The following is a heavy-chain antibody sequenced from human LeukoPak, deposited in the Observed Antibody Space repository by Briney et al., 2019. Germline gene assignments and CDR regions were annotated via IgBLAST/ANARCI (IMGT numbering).Heavy chain of an antibody. J-gene: IGHJ6*03. Sequence: GASVKVSCKASGYTFTSYYMHWVRQAPGQGLEWMGIINPSGGSTSYAQKFQGRVTMTRDTSTSTVYMELSSLRSEDTAVYYCARVGVLLWFGEFGDYYYMDVWGKGTTVTISS. CDR1: GYTFTSYY. D-gene: IGHD3-10*01. CDR2: INPSGGST. CDR3: ARVGVLLWFGEFGDYYYMDV. V-gene: IGHV1-46*01.